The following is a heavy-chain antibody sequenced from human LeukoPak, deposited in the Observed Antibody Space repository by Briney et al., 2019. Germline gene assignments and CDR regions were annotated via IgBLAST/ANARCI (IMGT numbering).Heavy chain of an antibody. CDR2: INSDGSST. CDR3: ARDVLVGGGAFDI. V-gene: IGHV3-74*01. J-gene: IGHJ3*02. Sequence: GGSLRLSCAASGFTFSSYWMHWVRQAPGKGLVWVSRINSDGSSTGYADSVKGRFTISRDNAKNTLYLQMNSLRAEDTAVYYCARDVLVGGGAFDIWGQGTMVTVSS. CDR1: GFTFSSYW. D-gene: IGHD6-25*01.